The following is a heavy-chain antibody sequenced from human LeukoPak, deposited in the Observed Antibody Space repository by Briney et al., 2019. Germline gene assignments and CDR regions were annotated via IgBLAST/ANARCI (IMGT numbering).Heavy chain of an antibody. Sequence: SGGSLRLSCAASGFTFSSYSMTWVRQAPGKGLEWVSSISSSSSYIYYADSVKGRFTISRDNAKNSLYLQMNSLRAEDTAVYYCARHVYCSSTSCYRLDYWGQGTLVTVSS. J-gene: IGHJ4*02. CDR2: ISSSSSYI. V-gene: IGHV3-21*01. CDR1: GFTFSSYS. D-gene: IGHD2-2*02. CDR3: ARHVYCSSTSCYRLDY.